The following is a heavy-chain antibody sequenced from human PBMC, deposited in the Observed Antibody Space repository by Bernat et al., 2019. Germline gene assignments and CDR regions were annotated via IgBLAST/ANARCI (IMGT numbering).Heavy chain of an antibody. D-gene: IGHD1-26*01. CDR2: ISYDGSNK. J-gene: IGHJ3*02. CDR3: TDLGAFDI. CDR1: GFTFSSYG. Sequence: QVQLVESGRGVVQPGRSLRLSCAASGFTFSSYGMHWVRQAPGKGLEWVAVISYDGSNKYYADSVKGRFTISRDNSKNTLYLQMNSLRAEDTAVYYCTDLGAFDIWGQGTMVTVSS. V-gene: IGHV3-30*03.